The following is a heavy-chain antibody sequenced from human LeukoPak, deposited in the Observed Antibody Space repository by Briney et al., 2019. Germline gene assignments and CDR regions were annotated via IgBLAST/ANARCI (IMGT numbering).Heavy chain of an antibody. J-gene: IGHJ6*03. Sequence: PSETLSLTCTVSGGSISSFYWGWIRQPAGKGLEWIGRIYTSGSTNYNPSLKSRVTMSVDTSKNQFSLKLSSVTAADTAVYYCARGPEVATINYYYYYMDVWGKGTTVTVSS. CDR3: ARGPEVATINYYYYYMDV. CDR1: GGSISSFY. V-gene: IGHV4-4*07. CDR2: IYTSGST. D-gene: IGHD5-12*01.